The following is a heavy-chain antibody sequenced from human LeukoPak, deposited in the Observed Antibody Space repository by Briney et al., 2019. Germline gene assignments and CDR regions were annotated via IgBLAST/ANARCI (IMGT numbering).Heavy chain of an antibody. V-gene: IGHV4-59*12. CDR3: ARERGPYYYDSSGYYLDY. CDR2: IYYSGST. CDR1: GGSISSYY. J-gene: IGHJ4*02. Sequence: PSETLSLTCTVSGGSISSYYWSWIRQPPGKGLEWIGYIYYSGSTNYNPSLRSRVTISVDTSKNQFSLKLSSVTAADTAVYYCARERGPYYYDSSGYYLDYWGQGTLVTVSS. D-gene: IGHD3-22*01.